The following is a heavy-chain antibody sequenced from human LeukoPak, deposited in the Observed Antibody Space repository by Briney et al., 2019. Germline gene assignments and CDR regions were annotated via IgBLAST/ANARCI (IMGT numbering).Heavy chain of an antibody. Sequence: QPGRSLRLSCAASGFTFSSYGMHWARQAPGKGLEWVAVIWYDGSNKYYADSVKGRFTISRDNSKNTLYLQMNSLRAEDTAVYYCARYGSGSTIDYWGQGTLVTVSS. D-gene: IGHD3-10*01. CDR2: IWYDGSNK. CDR3: ARYGSGSTIDY. V-gene: IGHV3-33*01. CDR1: GFTFSSYG. J-gene: IGHJ4*02.